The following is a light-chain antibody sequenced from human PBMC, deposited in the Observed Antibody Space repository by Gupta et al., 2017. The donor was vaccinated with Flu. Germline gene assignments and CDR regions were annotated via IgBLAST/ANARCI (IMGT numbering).Light chain of an antibody. CDR1: QGISSH. J-gene: IGKJ4*01. Sequence: IQLTQSPSFLSASVGDRVTITCRASQGISSHLAWYQPKPGKAPKLLIYAASTLQSGVPSRFSGSGSGTEFTLTISSLQPEEFATYYCQHLNNYPITFGGGTKVEIK. CDR3: QHLNNYPIT. CDR2: AAS. V-gene: IGKV1-9*01.